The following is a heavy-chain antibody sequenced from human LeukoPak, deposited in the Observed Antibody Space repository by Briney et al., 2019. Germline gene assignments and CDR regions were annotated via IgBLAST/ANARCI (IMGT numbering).Heavy chain of an antibody. CDR1: GYTFTSFD. CDR3: AREFGEVALTQGGHH. Sequence: ASVKVSCKASGYTFTSFDINWVRQATGQGLEWMGWMDPKSGNTGYAQKFQGRITMTRSTSINTAYMELSSLRSEDTAVYYCAREFGEVALTQGGHHWGQRTLVSVST. V-gene: IGHV1-8*01. CDR2: MDPKSGNT. J-gene: IGHJ5*02. D-gene: IGHD5-24*01.